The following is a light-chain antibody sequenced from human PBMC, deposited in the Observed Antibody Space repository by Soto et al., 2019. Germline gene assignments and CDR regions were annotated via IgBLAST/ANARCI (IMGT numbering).Light chain of an antibody. CDR2: EVT. Sequence: QSVLTQPASVSGSPGQSITISCTGTSSDVGGYNYVSWYQQHPGKAPKLMIYEVTNRPSGVSNRFSGSKSGNTASLTISGLQAEDETHYYCSSYTRNSTVVFGGGTKVTVL. CDR1: SSDVGGYNY. J-gene: IGLJ2*01. CDR3: SSYTRNSTVV. V-gene: IGLV2-14*01.